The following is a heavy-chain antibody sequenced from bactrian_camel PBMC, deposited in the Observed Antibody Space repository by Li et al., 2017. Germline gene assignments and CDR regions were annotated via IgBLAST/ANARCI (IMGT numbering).Heavy chain of an antibody. J-gene: IGHJ4*01. Sequence: VQLVESGGGSVQAGGSLRLSCAASGSTAGLSCMGWFRQTPGKGREGVAAIYTGGTWYGDSVKGRFTISKDNDRNTLYLQMNSLKPEDTAMYYCAADRLACLTQMPRPMSPRAYNLWGQGTQVTVS. CDR3: AADRLACLTQMPRPMSPRAYNL. CDR1: GSTAGLSC. CDR2: IYTGGT. V-gene: IGHV3S1*01. D-gene: IGHD1*01.